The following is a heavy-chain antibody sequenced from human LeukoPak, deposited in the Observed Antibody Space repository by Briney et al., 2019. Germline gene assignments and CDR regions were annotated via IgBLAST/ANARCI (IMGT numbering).Heavy chain of an antibody. D-gene: IGHD5-12*01. Sequence: PSETLSLTCAVYGGSFSDYYWSWIRQPPGKGLEWIGEINHSGSTNYNPSLKSRVTISVDTSKNQFSLKLSSVTAADTAVYYCAREGRGYDSTGGSTLFDYWGQGTLVTVSS. CDR2: INHSGST. CDR1: GGSFSDYY. V-gene: IGHV4-34*01. CDR3: AREGRGYDSTGGSTLFDY. J-gene: IGHJ4*02.